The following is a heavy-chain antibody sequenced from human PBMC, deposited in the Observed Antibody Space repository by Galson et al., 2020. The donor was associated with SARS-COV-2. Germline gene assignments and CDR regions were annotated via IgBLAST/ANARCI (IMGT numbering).Heavy chain of an antibody. CDR3: ARVYYDILTQASRGVDP. Sequence: ETSETLSLTCTVSGGSISSGGYYWSWIRQHPGKGLEWIGYIYYSGRTYYNPSLKSRVTISVDTSKNQFSLKLSSVTAADTAVYYCARVYYDILTQASRGVDPWGQGTLVTVSS. J-gene: IGHJ5*02. D-gene: IGHD3-9*01. V-gene: IGHV4-31*03. CDR1: GGSISSGGYY. CDR2: IYYSGRT.